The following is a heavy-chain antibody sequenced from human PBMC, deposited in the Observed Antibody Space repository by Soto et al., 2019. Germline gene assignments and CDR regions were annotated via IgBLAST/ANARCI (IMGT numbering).Heavy chain of an antibody. V-gene: IGHV2-26*01. J-gene: IGHJ6*02. CDR2: IFSNDEK. D-gene: IGHD6-13*01. Sequence: QVTLKESGPVLVKPTETLTLTCTVSGFSLSNARMGVSWIRQPPGKALEWLAHIFSNDEKSYSTSLKSRLTISKDTSKRQVVLTMTNMDPVDTATYYCARYSSSWDYYYYYGMDVWGQGTTVTVSS. CDR1: GFSLSNARMG. CDR3: ARYSSSWDYYYYYGMDV.